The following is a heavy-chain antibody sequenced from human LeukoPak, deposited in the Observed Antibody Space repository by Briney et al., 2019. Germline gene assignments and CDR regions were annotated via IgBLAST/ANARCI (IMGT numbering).Heavy chain of an antibody. V-gene: IGHV7-4-1*02. J-gene: IGHJ1*01. CDR2: INTKTGNP. Sequence: ASVKVSCKASGYTFTSYAMNWVRQAPGQGLEWMGWINTKTGNPTYAQGFTGRFVFSLDSSVTTAYLQISSLKAEDTAVYFCARDYSAEYFQHWGQGTLVSVSS. CDR3: ARDYSAEYFQH. D-gene: IGHD2-21*01. CDR1: GYTFTSYA.